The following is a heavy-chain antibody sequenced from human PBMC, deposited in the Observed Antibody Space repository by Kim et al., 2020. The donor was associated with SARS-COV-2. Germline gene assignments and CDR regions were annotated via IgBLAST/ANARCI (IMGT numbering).Heavy chain of an antibody. V-gene: IGHV3-13*01. CDR3: ARDLGYSSSFGGYYYGMDV. J-gene: IGHJ6*02. D-gene: IGHD6-13*01. Sequence: GRFTISRENAKNSLYLQMNSLRAGDTAVYYCARDLGYSSSFGGYYYGMDVWGQGTTVTVSS.